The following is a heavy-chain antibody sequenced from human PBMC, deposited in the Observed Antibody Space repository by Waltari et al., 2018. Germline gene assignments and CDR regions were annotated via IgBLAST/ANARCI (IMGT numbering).Heavy chain of an antibody. CDR2: IIPIFGTA. CDR1: GGTFSSYA. V-gene: IGHV1-69*01. Sequence: QVQLVQSGAEVKKPGSSVKVSCKASGGTFSSYAISWVRPATGQGLEWMGGIIPIFGTAHYAQKFQGRVTITADESTSTAYMELSSLRSEDTAVYYCAAVGDSSSWYVGKYGMDVWGQGTTVTVSS. J-gene: IGHJ6*02. D-gene: IGHD6-13*01. CDR3: AAVGDSSSWYVGKYGMDV.